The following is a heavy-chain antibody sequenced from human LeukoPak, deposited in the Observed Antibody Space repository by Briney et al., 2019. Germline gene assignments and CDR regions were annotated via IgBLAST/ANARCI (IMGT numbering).Heavy chain of an antibody. Sequence: SETLSLTCTVSGGSISSSSYYWGWIRQPPGKGLEWIGSIYYSGSTNYNPSLKSRVTISADTSKNQSSLKLRSVTAADTAVYYCARLRTCYSYYYMDVWGKGTTVTVSS. J-gene: IGHJ6*03. CDR3: ARLRTCYSYYYMDV. CDR1: GGSISSSSYY. V-gene: IGHV4-39*01. D-gene: IGHD3/OR15-3a*01. CDR2: IYYSGST.